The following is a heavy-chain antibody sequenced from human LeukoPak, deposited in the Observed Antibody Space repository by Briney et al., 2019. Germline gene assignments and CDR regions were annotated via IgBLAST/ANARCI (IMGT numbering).Heavy chain of an antibody. CDR3: AKDLAGSGSYSFDY. D-gene: IGHD1-26*01. J-gene: IGHJ4*02. Sequence: TGGSLRLSCAASGFTFSNYAMNWVRRAPGRGLEWVSAISGSGGSTYYADSVKGRFTISRDNSKNTLYLQMNSLRAEDTAVYYCAKDLAGSGSYSFDYWGQGTLVTVSS. V-gene: IGHV3-23*01. CDR1: GFTFSNYA. CDR2: ISGSGGST.